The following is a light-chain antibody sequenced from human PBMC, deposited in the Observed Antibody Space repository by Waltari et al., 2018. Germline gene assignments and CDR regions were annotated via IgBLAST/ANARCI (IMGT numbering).Light chain of an antibody. Sequence: SSELTQDPAVSVALGQTVTITCQGHSLAAFYAKWYQQKPGQAPILVIYGKNNRPSGIPDRFSGSNSGNSASLTITGAQAEDEAAYYCNSRDTSGDHVVFGGGTKLTVL. V-gene: IGLV3-19*01. CDR1: SLAAFY. CDR3: NSRDTSGDHVV. CDR2: GKN. J-gene: IGLJ2*01.